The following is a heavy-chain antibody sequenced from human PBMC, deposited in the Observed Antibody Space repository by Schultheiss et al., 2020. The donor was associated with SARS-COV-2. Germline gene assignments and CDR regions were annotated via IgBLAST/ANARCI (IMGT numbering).Heavy chain of an antibody. D-gene: IGHD5-12*01. V-gene: IGHV4-39*07. CDR1: GGSISSSSYY. CDR3: AREIYSGYDLFDY. Sequence: SETLSLTCTVSGGSISSSSYYWGWIRQPPGKGLEWIGSIYYSGSTNYNPSLKSRVAMSVDTSKNQFSLKLSSVTAADTAVYYCAREIYSGYDLFDYWGQGTLVTVSS. CDR2: IYYSGST. J-gene: IGHJ4*02.